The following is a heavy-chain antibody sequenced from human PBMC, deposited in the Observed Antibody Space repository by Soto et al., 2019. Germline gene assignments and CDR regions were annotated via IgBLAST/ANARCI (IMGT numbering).Heavy chain of an antibody. D-gene: IGHD3-22*01. CDR1: GFTFSSYA. J-gene: IGHJ4*02. Sequence: SLRLSCAASGFTFSSYAMSWVRQAPGKGLEWVSAISGSGGSTYYADSVKGRFTISRDNSKNTLYLQMNSLRAEDTAVYYCAKFFVNPGYDSSDYYSFTGLDHFDYWGQG. CDR2: ISGSGGST. V-gene: IGHV3-23*01. CDR3: AKFFVNPGYDSSDYYSFTGLDHFDY.